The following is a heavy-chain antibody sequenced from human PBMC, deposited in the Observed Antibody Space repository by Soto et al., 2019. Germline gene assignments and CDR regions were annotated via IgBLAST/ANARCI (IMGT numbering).Heavy chain of an antibody. CDR1: GFTFSSYA. Sequence: QVQLVESGGGVVQPGRSLRLSCAASGFTFSSYAMHWVRQAPGKGLEWLAVISYDGSNNYYGDSVKGRFTISRDNSKNTRYLQMNSLRAEDTAVDYCARGLGTVTTFGGLDVCGQGTTVTVSS. CDR2: ISYDGSNN. J-gene: IGHJ6*02. CDR3: ARGLGTVTTFGGLDV. D-gene: IGHD4-17*01. V-gene: IGHV3-30-3*01.